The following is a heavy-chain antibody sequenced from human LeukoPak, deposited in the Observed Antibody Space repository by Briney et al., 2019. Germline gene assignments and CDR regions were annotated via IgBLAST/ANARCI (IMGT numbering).Heavy chain of an antibody. CDR2: IYYSGST. Sequence: PSETLSLTCTVSGGSISSSSYYWGWIRQPPGKGLEWIGSIYYSGSTYYNPSLKSRVTISVDTSKNQFSLKLSSVTAADTAVYYCARHVLHYDSSGPPDYWGQGTLVTVSS. CDR1: GGSISSSSYY. J-gene: IGHJ4*02. CDR3: ARHVLHYDSSGPPDY. V-gene: IGHV4-39*01. D-gene: IGHD3-22*01.